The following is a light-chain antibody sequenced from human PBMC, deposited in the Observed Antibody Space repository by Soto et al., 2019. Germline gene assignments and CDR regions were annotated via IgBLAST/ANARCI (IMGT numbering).Light chain of an antibody. CDR3: QQFSSYPLT. Sequence: IVLTQSPATLSVSPGERVTLSCRASQSVSSLLAWYQQKPRQAPTLLMYDTSTRATGIPARFSGSGSGTDFTLTISSLQSEDFAVYYCQQFSSYPLTFGGGTKVDIK. V-gene: IGKV3-15*01. J-gene: IGKJ4*01. CDR1: QSVSSL. CDR2: DTS.